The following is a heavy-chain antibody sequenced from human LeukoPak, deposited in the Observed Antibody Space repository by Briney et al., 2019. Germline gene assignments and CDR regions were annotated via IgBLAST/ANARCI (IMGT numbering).Heavy chain of an antibody. V-gene: IGHV4-61*05. CDR2: IYYSGST. CDR1: GGSISSSSYY. CDR3: ARQAFHDAFDI. J-gene: IGHJ3*02. Sequence: SETLSLTCTVSGGSISSSSYYWGWIRQPPGKGLEWIGYIYYSGSTNYNPSLKSRVTISVDTSKNQFSLKVRSVTATDTAVYYCARQAFHDAFDIWGQGTMVTVSS.